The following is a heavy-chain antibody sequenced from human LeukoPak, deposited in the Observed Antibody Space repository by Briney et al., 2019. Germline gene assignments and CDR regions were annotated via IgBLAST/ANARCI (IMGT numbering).Heavy chain of an antibody. V-gene: IGHV1-69*04. CDR3: ARLVGATRTSSFDY. Sequence: SVKASCKASGYTFTSYGISWVRQAPGQGLEWMGRIIPILGIANYAQKFQGRVTITADKSTSTAYMELSSLRSEDTAVYYCARLVGATRTSSFDYWGQGTLVTVSS. CDR1: GYTFTSYG. D-gene: IGHD1-26*01. J-gene: IGHJ4*02. CDR2: IIPILGIA.